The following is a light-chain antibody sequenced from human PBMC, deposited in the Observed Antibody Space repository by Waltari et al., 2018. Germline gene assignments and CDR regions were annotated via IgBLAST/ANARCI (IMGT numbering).Light chain of an antibody. CDR1: QSISSW. CDR2: NAS. J-gene: IGKJ2*04. V-gene: IGKV1-12*01. Sequence: DIQMTQSPSSLSASVGDTVTITCRASQSISSWLAWYQQKPGKAPKLLIYNASNLQSVVPSRFSCSGSGTDFTLTISRLQPEDFATYYCLQYSSSLRSFGQGTKVEIK. CDR3: LQYSSSLRS.